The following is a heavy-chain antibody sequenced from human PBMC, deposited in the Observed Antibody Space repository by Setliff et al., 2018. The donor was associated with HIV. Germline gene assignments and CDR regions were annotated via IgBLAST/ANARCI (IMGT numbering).Heavy chain of an antibody. CDR1: GGSISNYY. V-gene: IGHV4-59*01. D-gene: IGHD3-10*01. Sequence: ETLSLTCSISGGSISNYYWVWIRQSPGKGLEWIGHIHYGGGTYYNPSLESRVSISRDTSKNQFPLNLRDVTAGDTALYYCARAVIRREDRGMWTKLWSAPNHMDVWGKGITVTVSS. J-gene: IGHJ6*03. CDR3: ARAVIRREDRGMWTKLWSAPNHMDV. CDR2: IHYGGGT.